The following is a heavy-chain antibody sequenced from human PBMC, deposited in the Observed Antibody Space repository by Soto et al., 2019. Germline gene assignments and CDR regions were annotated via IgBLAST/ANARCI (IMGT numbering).Heavy chain of an antibody. CDR2: LNPHSGKT. V-gene: IGHV1-8*01. J-gene: IGHJ4*02. CDR3: ARVSSTAARRSFDS. CDR1: GYTFTIHD. Sequence: ASVKVSCKASGYTFTIHDIYWVLQAPGQGLEWMAGLNPHSGKTAYAQKFQGRLTMTGNASTSTAYMELSSLRSEDTAMYYCARVSSTAARRSFDSWGQGTLVTVSS. D-gene: IGHD6-6*01.